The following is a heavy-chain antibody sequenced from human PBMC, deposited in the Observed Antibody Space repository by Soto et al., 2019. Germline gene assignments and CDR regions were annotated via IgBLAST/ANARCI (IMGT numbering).Heavy chain of an antibody. CDR3: ARRLPVAGWPLDY. Sequence: PGGSLRLSCAASGFTFSSYWMHWVRQAPGKGLVWVSRINTDGSSTSYADSVKGRFTISRDNAKNTLYLQMNSLRAEDTAVYYCARRLPVAGWPLDYWGQGTLVTVSS. J-gene: IGHJ4*02. CDR2: INTDGSST. CDR1: GFTFSSYW. V-gene: IGHV3-74*01. D-gene: IGHD6-19*01.